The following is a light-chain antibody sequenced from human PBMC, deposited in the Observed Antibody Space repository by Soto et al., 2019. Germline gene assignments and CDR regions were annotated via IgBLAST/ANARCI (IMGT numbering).Light chain of an antibody. Sequence: AIRMTQSPSSLSASTGDRVTITCRASQGISSYLAWDQQKPGKAPKLLIYAASTLQSGVTSRFSGSGSGTDFTLTISCLQSEDFATYYCQQYYSYPRTFGQGTKVEIK. CDR3: QQYYSYPRT. CDR2: AAS. J-gene: IGKJ1*01. V-gene: IGKV1-8*01. CDR1: QGISSY.